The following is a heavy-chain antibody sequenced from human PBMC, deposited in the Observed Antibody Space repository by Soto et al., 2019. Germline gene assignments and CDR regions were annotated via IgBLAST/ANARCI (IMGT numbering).Heavy chain of an antibody. D-gene: IGHD2-15*01. CDR1: GASISSTYW. CDR2: IYHTGTT. Sequence: QLRESGPGLVKPSGTLSLTCFVSGASISSTYWWSWVRQTPGKRLEWIGQIYHTGTTSYNPSLNNRVTISLDTSNNQFSLRLTSMTAADTAVYYCATLPPRIVVVMTDLPTWGQGTLVTVSS. V-gene: IGHV4-4*02. CDR3: ATLPPRIVVVMTDLPT. J-gene: IGHJ5*02.